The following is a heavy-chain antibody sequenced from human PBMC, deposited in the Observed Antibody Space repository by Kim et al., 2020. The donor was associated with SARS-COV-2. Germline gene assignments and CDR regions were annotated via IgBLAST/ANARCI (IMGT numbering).Heavy chain of an antibody. V-gene: IGHV3-30*18. CDR1: GFTFSSYG. CDR3: AKENGDYGFYYYYGMDV. D-gene: IGHD4-17*01. Sequence: GGSLRLSCAASGFTFSSYGMHWVRQAPGKGLEWVAVISYDGSNKYYADSVKGRFTISRDNSKNTLYLQMNSLRAEDTAVYYCAKENGDYGFYYYYGMDVWGQGTTVTVSS. J-gene: IGHJ6*02. CDR2: ISYDGSNK.